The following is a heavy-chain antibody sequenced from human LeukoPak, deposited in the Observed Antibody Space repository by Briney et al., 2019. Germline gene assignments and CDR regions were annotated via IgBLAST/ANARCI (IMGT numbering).Heavy chain of an antibody. V-gene: IGHV3-23*01. Sequence: QPGGSLRLSCAASGFTFSDYAMNWVRQAPGKGLEWVSTISQGTYYVDSVKGRFTISRDNSKNTLYLQMHSLRAEDTAVYYCAGSWTIAVAGRKYYFQYWGQGTLVTVSS. J-gene: IGHJ4*02. CDR3: AGSWTIAVAGRKYYFQY. CDR1: GFTFSDYA. CDR2: ISQGT. D-gene: IGHD6-19*01.